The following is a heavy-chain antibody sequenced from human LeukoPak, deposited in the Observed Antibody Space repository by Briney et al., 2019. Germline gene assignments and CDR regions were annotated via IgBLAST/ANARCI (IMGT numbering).Heavy chain of an antibody. Sequence: SETLSLTCTVSGYSISSGYYWGWIRQPPGKGLEWIGSIYHSGSTYYNPSLKSRVTISVDTSKNQFSLKLSSVTAADTAVYYCARDRFDDSSGYYYHYFYYMDVWGKGTTVTVSS. V-gene: IGHV4-38-2*02. CDR3: ARDRFDDSSGYYYHYFYYMDV. CDR2: IYHSGST. J-gene: IGHJ6*03. CDR1: GYSISSGYY. D-gene: IGHD3-22*01.